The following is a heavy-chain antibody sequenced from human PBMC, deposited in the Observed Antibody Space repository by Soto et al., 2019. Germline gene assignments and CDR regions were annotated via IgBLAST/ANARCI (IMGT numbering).Heavy chain of an antibody. D-gene: IGHD3-9*01. J-gene: IGHJ2*01. CDR3: AREVHDTWTGPPCVWYFDL. CDR2: INDSGSI. V-gene: IGHV4-34*01. Sequence: QVQLQQWGAGPLRPLETLSLTCGVSGGSFSGYYWAWIRQSPGKGLEWIGEINDSGSINYNPSLKSRVSISVDTSKNHYSLNLSAVTAADTAVYYCAREVHDTWTGPPCVWYFDLWGRGTLVTVSS. CDR1: GGSFSGYY.